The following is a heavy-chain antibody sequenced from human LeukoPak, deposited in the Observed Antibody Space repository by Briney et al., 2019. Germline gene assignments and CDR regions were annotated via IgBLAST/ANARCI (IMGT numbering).Heavy chain of an antibody. CDR1: GGTFSSYA. D-gene: IGHD6-13*01. Sequence: GASVKVSCTASGGTFSSYAISWVRQAPGQGLEWMGGIIPIFGTANYAQKFQGRVTITADESTSTAYMELSSLRSEDTAVYYCASTAAGTLSLSYYFDYWGQGTLVTVSS. V-gene: IGHV1-69*13. J-gene: IGHJ4*02. CDR3: ASTAAGTLSLSYYFDY. CDR2: IIPIFGTA.